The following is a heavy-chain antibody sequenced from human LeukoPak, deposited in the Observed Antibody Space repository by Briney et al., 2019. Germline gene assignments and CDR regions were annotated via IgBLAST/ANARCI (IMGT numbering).Heavy chain of an antibody. CDR2: IDFSGSTI. Sequence: GGSLRLSCAASGFTFSTYSMNWVRQAPGKGLEWVSYIDFSGSTIYYADSVKGRFTISRDNAKKSLYLQMNSLRGDDTAVYYCARGLGSSGWYYVFDYWGQGALVTVSS. J-gene: IGHJ4*02. CDR1: GFTFSTYS. CDR3: ARGLGSSGWYYVFDY. V-gene: IGHV3-48*04. D-gene: IGHD6-19*01.